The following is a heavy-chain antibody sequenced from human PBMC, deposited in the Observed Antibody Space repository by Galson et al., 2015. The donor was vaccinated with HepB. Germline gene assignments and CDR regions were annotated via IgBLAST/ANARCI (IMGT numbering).Heavy chain of an antibody. Sequence: SETLSLTCTVSGDSISSYCCSWIRQSPGKGLEWLGYISFSGNTKYTPSLESRVTISVDTSKNQFSLSLSSVTAADTAVYYCATFMGGGDYAHWGQGTLVTVSS. CDR3: ATFMGGGDYAH. D-gene: IGHD4-17*01. CDR2: ISFSGNT. CDR1: GDSISSYC. J-gene: IGHJ4*01. V-gene: IGHV4-59*03.